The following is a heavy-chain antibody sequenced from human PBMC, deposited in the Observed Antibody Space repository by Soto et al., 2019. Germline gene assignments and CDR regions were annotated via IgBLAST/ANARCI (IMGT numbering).Heavy chain of an antibody. V-gene: IGHV5-51*01. D-gene: IGHD7-27*01. Sequence: GASLKISCKGSGYSFASYWIGWVRQMPGEGLEWMGIIYPGDSDTRYSPSFQGQVTISADKSISTAYVQWSSLKASDTAMYYCARHRRTGNHYYDHYGLDVWGQGTTVTVSS. CDR2: IYPGDSDT. CDR1: GYSFASYW. CDR3: ARHRRTGNHYYDHYGLDV. J-gene: IGHJ6*02.